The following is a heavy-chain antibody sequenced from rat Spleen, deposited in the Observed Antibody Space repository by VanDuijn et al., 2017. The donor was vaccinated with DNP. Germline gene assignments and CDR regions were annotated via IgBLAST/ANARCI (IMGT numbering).Heavy chain of an antibody. CDR2: ITTGGGGT. CDR3: ARGSSSIYWYFDF. J-gene: IGHJ1*01. D-gene: IGHD1-2*01. Sequence: EVQLVESGGGLVQPGRSLKLSCAASGFTFSDYYMAWVRQAPGKGLEWIASITTGGGGTSYSDSVKGRFTISRDDAKSSLYLQMNSLKSEDTATYYCARGSSSIYWYFDFWGPGTMVTVSS. V-gene: IGHV5-25*01. CDR1: GFTFSDYY.